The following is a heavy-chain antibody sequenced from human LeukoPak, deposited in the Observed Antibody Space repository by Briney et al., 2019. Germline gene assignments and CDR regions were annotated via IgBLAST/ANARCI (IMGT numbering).Heavy chain of an antibody. CDR3: ASSGSYRFDY. J-gene: IGHJ4*02. CDR2: ITASGTAM. CDR1: GSTFSSYS. V-gene: IGHV3-48*02. Sequence: GGSLRLSCAASGSTFSSYSMNWVRQAPGKGLEWVSHITASGTAMFYADSVKGRFTISRDNAKNSLYLQMNSLRDEDTAVYYCASSGSYRFDYWGQGTLVTVSS. D-gene: IGHD1-26*01.